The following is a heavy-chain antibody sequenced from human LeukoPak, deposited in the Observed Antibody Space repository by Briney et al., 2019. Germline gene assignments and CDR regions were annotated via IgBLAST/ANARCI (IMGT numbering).Heavy chain of an antibody. CDR2: IINKPKSYTT. V-gene: IGHV3-73*01. J-gene: IGHJ4*02. D-gene: IGHD2-15*01. Sequence: PGGSLSLSFAASGFDFSCFYVHWVRPASGRGLEWVGLIINKPKSYTTRYAASVKGRFTISRDESKKTAYLQMKSLKAEDTAVYYCTRQECSGGSCSYVDFWGQGTLVTVSS. CDR1: GFDFSCFY. CDR3: TRQECSGGSCSYVDF.